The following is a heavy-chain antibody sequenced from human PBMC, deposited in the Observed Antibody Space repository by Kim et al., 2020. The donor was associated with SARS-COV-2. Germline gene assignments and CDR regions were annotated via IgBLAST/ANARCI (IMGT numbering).Heavy chain of an antibody. CDR2: IYYSGST. V-gene: IGHV4-31*03. CDR3: ARGRITIFGVVNEYDY. D-gene: IGHD3-3*01. J-gene: IGHJ4*02. CDR1: GGSISSGGYY. Sequence: SETLSLTCTVSGGSISSGGYYWSWIRQHPGKGLEWIGYIYYSGSTYSNPALKSRVTISVDTSKNQFSLKLSSVTAADTAVYYCARGRITIFGVVNEYDYWGQGNLVPVPS.